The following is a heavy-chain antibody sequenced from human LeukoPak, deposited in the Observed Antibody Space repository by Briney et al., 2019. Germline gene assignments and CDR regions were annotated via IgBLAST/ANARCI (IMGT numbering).Heavy chain of an antibody. CDR1: GGSISSGGY. CDR2: IYISGST. D-gene: IGHD3-10*01. J-gene: IGHJ4*02. V-gene: IGHV4-4*02. CDR3: TRHGSYSHGF. Sequence: PSETLSLTCAVSGGSISSGGYWSWVRQPPGKGLEWIGQIYISGSTNYNPSLDSRVTMSLDKSRNQLSLRLKSMTAADTAVYYCTRHGSYSHGFWGQGALVTAAS.